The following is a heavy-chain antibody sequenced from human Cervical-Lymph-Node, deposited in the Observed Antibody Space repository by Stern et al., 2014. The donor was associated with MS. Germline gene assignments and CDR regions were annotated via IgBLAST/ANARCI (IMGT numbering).Heavy chain of an antibody. Sequence: QVQLVQSGAEVKKPGASVKVSCKASGYTFTNYDIHWVRQATGQGLEWMGWMNPNNGNRDYAQKFKGRVTMTTNNSISTAYMDLTGLRSDDAAVYYCARVRTALGRRVEYWGQGTLVTVSS. D-gene: IGHD2-15*01. CDR2: MNPNNGNR. CDR3: ARVRTALGRRVEY. J-gene: IGHJ4*02. CDR1: GYTFTNYD. V-gene: IGHV1-8*01.